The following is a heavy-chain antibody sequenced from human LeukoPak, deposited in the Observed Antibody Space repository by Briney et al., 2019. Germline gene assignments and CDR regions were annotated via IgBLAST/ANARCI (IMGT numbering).Heavy chain of an antibody. CDR3: AKRYCKSATCRSDMDA. Sequence: GGSLRLSCAASGFSFSNYGMHWVRQAPGKGLEWVALIQSDGSKTYSADSVKGRFTIPRDNPRNTLYLQMNRLRPEDTAVYYCAKRYCKSATCRSDMDAWGQGTTVTVSS. CDR1: GFSFSNYG. J-gene: IGHJ6*02. CDR2: IQSDGSKT. V-gene: IGHV3-30*02. D-gene: IGHD2-15*01.